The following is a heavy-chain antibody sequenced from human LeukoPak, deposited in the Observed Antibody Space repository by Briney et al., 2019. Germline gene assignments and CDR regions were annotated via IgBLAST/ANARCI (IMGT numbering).Heavy chain of an antibody. D-gene: IGHD6-13*01. CDR3: ARGRYSSTTYYFDY. J-gene: IGHJ4*02. Sequence: PGGSLRLSCAASGFTFTSYSMNWVRQAPGKGLEWVANIKKDGSETYYVDSVKGRFTISRDNAKNSLYLQMNSLRAEDTAMYYCARGRYSSTTYYFDYWGQGTLVTVSS. V-gene: IGHV3-7*03. CDR2: IKKDGSET. CDR1: GFTFTSYS.